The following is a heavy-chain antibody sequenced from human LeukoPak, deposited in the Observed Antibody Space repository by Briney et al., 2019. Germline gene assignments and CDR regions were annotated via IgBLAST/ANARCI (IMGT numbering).Heavy chain of an antibody. CDR1: GDSVSSNSAT. CDR3: ARGRGLDPGMVTWLDY. Sequence: PSQTLSLTCAISGDSVSSNSATWTWIRQSPSRGLEWLGRTYYRSKWSSDSVVSVKSRITINPDTSKNQFSLQLNSVTPEDTAVYYCARGRGLDPGMVTWLDYWGQGTLVTVSS. J-gene: IGHJ4*02. CDR2: TYYRSKWSS. D-gene: IGHD5-18*01. V-gene: IGHV6-1*01.